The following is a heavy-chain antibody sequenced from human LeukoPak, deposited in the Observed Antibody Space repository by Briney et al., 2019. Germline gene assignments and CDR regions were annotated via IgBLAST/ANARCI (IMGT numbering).Heavy chain of an antibody. J-gene: IGHJ5*02. D-gene: IGHD3-3*01. V-gene: IGHV4-59*01. CDR2: IYYSGST. CDR1: GGSISSYY. Sequence: ASETLSLTCTVSGGSISSYYWSWIRQPPGKGLEWIGYIYYSGSTNYNPSLKSRVTISVDTSKNQFSLKLSSVTAADTAVYYCARVSSNYDFRSGYYYNWFDPWGQGTLVTVSS. CDR3: ARVSSNYDFRSGYYYNWFDP.